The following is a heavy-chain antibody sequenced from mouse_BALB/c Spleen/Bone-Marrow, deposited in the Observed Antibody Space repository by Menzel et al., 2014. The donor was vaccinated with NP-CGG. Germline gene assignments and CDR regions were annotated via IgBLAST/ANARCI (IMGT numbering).Heavy chain of an antibody. CDR2: INPDSSTI. V-gene: IGHV4-1*02. CDR1: GFDFSGYW. D-gene: IGHD2-10*02. J-gene: IGHJ3*01. Sequence: EVKLVESGGGLVQPGGSLKLSCAASGFDFSGYWMSWVRQAPGKGLEWIGEINPDSSTINYTPSLKDKFIISRDNAKNTLYLQMSKVRSEDTALYHCARPRYGHGTSWFANWGQGTLVTVSA. CDR3: ARPRYGHGTSWFAN.